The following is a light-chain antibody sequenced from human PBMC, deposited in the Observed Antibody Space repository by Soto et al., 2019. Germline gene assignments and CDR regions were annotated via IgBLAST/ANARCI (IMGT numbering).Light chain of an antibody. CDR3: ATWDSSLIAGV. V-gene: IGLV1-51*01. Sequence: QSVLTQPPSVSAAPGQKVTISCSGSSSSIGNNYVSWYQHLPGTAPKLLIYDNTKRPSGIPDRFSGTKSGTSATLDITGLQTGDEAHYYCATWDSSLIAGVFGGGTKVTVL. CDR2: DNT. J-gene: IGLJ2*01. CDR1: SSSIGNNY.